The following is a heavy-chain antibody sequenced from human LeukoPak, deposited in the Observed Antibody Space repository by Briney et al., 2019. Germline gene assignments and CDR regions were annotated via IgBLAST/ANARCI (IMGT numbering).Heavy chain of an antibody. J-gene: IGHJ4*02. CDR1: GFTFSSYA. CDR3: ARDKRGPMSHGGFDY. Sequence: PGGSLRLSCAASGFTFSSYAMSWVRQAPGKGLEWVSSISSSSSYIYYADSVKGRFTIPRDNAKNSLYLQMNSLRAEDTAVYYCARDKRGPMSHGGFDYWGQGTLVTVSS. CDR2: ISSSSSYI. V-gene: IGHV3-21*01. D-gene: IGHD3-10*01.